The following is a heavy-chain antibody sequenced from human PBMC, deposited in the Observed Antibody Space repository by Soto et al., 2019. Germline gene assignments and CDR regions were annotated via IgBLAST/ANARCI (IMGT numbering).Heavy chain of an antibody. V-gene: IGHV1-3*01. CDR3: ARVGVYFFWSQNWFDP. CDR2: ITAGNGNT. D-gene: IGHD3-9*01. CDR1: GYTFTSYA. J-gene: IGHJ5*02. Sequence: QVQLVQSGAAVKKPGATVKVSCKASGYTFTSYAMHWGRQAPGQRHEWMGWITAGNGNTKYSQKFQGRVTMTRDTSANTAYMELSSLSSEDTAVYYCARVGVYFFWSQNWFDPGGQGTMDTVSS.